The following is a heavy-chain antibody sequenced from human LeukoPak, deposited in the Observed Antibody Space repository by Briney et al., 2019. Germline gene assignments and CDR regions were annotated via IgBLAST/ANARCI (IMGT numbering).Heavy chain of an antibody. CDR2: ISWNSGSI. CDR3: AKAKGYSGNGDFDY. V-gene: IGHV3-9*01. CDR1: GFTFYDYA. D-gene: IGHD1-26*01. Sequence: GRSLRLSCAASGFTFYDYAMHWVRQAPGKGLEWVSGISWNSGSIGYADSVKGRFTISRDNAKNSLYLQMNSLRAEDTALYYCAKAKGYSGNGDFDYWGQGTLVTVSS. J-gene: IGHJ4*02.